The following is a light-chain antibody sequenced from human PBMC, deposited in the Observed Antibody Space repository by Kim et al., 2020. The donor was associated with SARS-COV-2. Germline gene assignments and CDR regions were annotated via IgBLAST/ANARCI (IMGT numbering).Light chain of an antibody. CDR1: QDISNH. CDR2: AAS. Sequence: DIQMTQSPSSLSASVGDRVTITCRASQDISNHLAWFQLKPGKAPKLLIYAASALQPGVPSRFSGSGSGTDFTLTVTSLQPEDVATYYCQKCDSAPWTFCQGTKVDIK. V-gene: IGKV1-27*01. J-gene: IGKJ1*01. CDR3: QKCDSAPWT.